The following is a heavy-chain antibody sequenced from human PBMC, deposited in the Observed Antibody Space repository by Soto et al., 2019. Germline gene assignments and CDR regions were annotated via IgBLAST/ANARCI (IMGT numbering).Heavy chain of an antibody. Sequence: PSETLSLTCTVSGGSISSYYWSWIRQPPGKGLEWIGYIYYSGSTNYNPSLKSRVTISVDTSKNQFSLKLSSVTAADTAVYYCARTARIAIAAAGTAYIWFDPWGQGTLVTVSS. CDR3: ARTARIAIAAAGTAYIWFDP. D-gene: IGHD6-13*01. V-gene: IGHV4-59*01. CDR1: GGSISSYY. J-gene: IGHJ5*02. CDR2: IYYSGST.